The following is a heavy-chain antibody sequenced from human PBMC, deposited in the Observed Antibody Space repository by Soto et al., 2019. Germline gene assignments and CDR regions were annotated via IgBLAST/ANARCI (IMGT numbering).Heavy chain of an antibody. CDR3: AGVRGSKLLGWFDP. CDR2: IYHSGTT. Sequence: QVQLQESGPGLVKPSQTLSLTCTVSGGSISSGGYYWSWIRQHPGKGLEWIGYIYHSGTTYYNPSLKSRDKISEETTMNEYSLKLIYVNDPDTAVYDCAGVRGSKLLGWFDPWGQGTLVTVSS. V-gene: IGHV4-31*03. D-gene: IGHD2-15*01. J-gene: IGHJ5*02. CDR1: GGSISSGGYY.